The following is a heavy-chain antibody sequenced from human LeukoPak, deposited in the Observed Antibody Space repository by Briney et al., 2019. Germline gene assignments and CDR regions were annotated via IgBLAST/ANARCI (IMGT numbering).Heavy chain of an antibody. J-gene: IGHJ4*02. CDR3: ARGGTWELPDY. CDR1: GGSIRSYY. CDR2: IYTSEST. V-gene: IGHV4-4*09. D-gene: IGHD1-26*01. Sequence: SETLSLTWTVSGGSIRSYYWSWIRQPPGKGLEWIGYIYTSESTNYNPSLKSRVTISVDTSKNQFSLKLSSVTAADTAVYYCARGGTWELPDYWGQGTLVTVSS.